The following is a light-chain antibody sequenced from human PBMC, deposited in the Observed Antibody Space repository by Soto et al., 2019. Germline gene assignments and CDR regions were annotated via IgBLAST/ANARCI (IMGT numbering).Light chain of an antibody. CDR3: QQSYSTPIT. CDR1: RDVGSD. Sequence: QMTQSPSSLSASVGEKIIITCRASRDVGSDVSWYQQKPGNAPKVLIYAASNLQTGVPSRFSGSGSGTDFTLTINSLQPEDFATYSCQQSYSTPITFGQGTRLEIK. V-gene: IGKV1-39*01. J-gene: IGKJ5*01. CDR2: AAS.